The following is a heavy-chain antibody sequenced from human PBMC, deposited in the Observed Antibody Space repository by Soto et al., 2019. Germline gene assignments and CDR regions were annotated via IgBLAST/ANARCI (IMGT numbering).Heavy chain of an antibody. D-gene: IGHD6-13*01. CDR2: ISSSSSVI. Sequence: GGSLRLSCATSGFILSDCAMNWVRQAPGKGLEWVSYISSSSSVIDYADSVKGRFTVSRDNARNSLYLQMNSLRAEDTAVYYCARDSLAAGYFDYWGQGTLVTVSS. CDR3: ARDSLAAGYFDY. V-gene: IGHV3-48*01. CDR1: GFILSDCA. J-gene: IGHJ4*02.